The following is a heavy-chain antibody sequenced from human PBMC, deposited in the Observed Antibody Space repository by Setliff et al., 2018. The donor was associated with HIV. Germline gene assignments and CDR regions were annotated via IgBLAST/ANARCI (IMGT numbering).Heavy chain of an antibody. D-gene: IGHD3-22*01. J-gene: IGHJ4*02. V-gene: IGHV1-2*02. CDR2: INPNNGGT. CDR3: ARDWEFLDYYDSSGHPEYSFDY. CDR1: GYTFTGYY. Sequence: ASVKVSCKASGYTFTGYYMHWVRQAPGQGLEWMGWINPNNGGTNYAQKFQGRVTMTRDTSTSTVYMERSSLRSEDTAVYYCARDWEFLDYYDSSGHPEYSFDYWGQGTLVTVSS.